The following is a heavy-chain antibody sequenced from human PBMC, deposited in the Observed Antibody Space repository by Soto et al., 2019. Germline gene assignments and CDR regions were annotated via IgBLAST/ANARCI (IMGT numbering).Heavy chain of an antibody. CDR1: GGSISSYY. D-gene: IGHD3-3*01. J-gene: IGHJ6*03. Sequence: QVQLQESGPGLVKPSETLSLTCTVSGGSISSYYWSWIRQPPGKGLEWIGYIYYSGSTNYNPSLKRTLTILADTSKNQCALKLSSVTAADTAVYYCARAPDDFCSGYYTYYYYYYMDVWGKGTTVTVSS. CDR3: ARAPDDFCSGYYTYYYYYYMDV. CDR2: IYYSGST. V-gene: IGHV4-59*01.